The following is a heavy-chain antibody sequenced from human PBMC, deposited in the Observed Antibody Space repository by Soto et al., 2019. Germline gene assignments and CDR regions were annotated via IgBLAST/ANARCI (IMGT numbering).Heavy chain of an antibody. J-gene: IGHJ4*02. V-gene: IGHV4-39*01. CDR1: GGSISSSSYY. D-gene: IGHD6-13*01. Sequence: QLQLQESGPGLVKPSETLSLTCTVSGGSISSSSYYWGWIRQPPGKGLEWIGSIYYSGSTYYNPSLKSRVTISVDTSKNQFSLKLSSVTAADTAVYYCARHHYGAAGLYFDYWGQGTLVTVSS. CDR3: ARHHYGAAGLYFDY. CDR2: IYYSGST.